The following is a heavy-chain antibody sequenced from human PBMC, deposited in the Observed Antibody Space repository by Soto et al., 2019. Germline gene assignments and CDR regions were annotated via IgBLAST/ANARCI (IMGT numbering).Heavy chain of an antibody. Sequence: EVQLVESGGGLVQPGGSLRLSCAASGFTFSSYSMNWVRQAPGKGLEWVSYISGSSSTIYYADSVKGRFTISRDNAKNSLYLQMNSLRDEDTAVYYCARDGFDLLQGYYYGLDVWGQGTTVTVSS. CDR2: ISGSSSTI. CDR1: GFTFSSYS. D-gene: IGHD3-9*01. V-gene: IGHV3-48*02. CDR3: ARDGFDLLQGYYYGLDV. J-gene: IGHJ6*02.